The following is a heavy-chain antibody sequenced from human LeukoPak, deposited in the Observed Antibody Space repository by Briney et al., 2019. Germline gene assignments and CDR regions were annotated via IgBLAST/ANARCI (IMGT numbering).Heavy chain of an antibody. J-gene: IGHJ6*03. V-gene: IGHV4-4*07. Sequence: PSETLSLTCTVSGGSISSYYWSWIRQPAGKGLEWIGRIYSSGSTNYNPSLKSRVTMSVDTSKNQFSLKLSSVTAADTAVYYCARTRFGEFSYYMDVWGKGTTVTISS. CDR1: GGSISSYY. CDR3: ARTRFGEFSYYMDV. CDR2: IYSSGST. D-gene: IGHD3-10*01.